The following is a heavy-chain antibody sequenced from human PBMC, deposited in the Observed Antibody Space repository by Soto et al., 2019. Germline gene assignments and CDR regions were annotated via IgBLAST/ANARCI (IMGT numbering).Heavy chain of an antibody. Sequence: QIQMVQSGAEIKEPGASVKVSCKTSGYNFIDYGIDWVRQAPGQDLQWMGWIGMYHTHTKYTPQFQGRVTITSDTSTRTVYMELSSPLSDDTATYYCVIHDHTLSHTHWGPGTRITVSS. J-gene: IGHJ4*02. CDR3: VIHDHTLSHTH. D-gene: IGHD2-2*02. CDR1: GYNFIDYG. CDR2: IGMYHTHT. V-gene: IGHV1-18*04.